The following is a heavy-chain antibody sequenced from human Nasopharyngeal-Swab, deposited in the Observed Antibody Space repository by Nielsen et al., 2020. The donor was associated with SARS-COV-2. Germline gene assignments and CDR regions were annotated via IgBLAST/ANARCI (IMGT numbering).Heavy chain of an antibody. Sequence: GESLKISCAASGFISSSYGMHWVRQAPGKGLEWVAVISYDGSNKYYADSVKGRFTISRDNSKNTLYLQMNSLRAEDTAVYYCARGDGYNYPFDYWGQGTLVTVSS. D-gene: IGHD5-24*01. CDR1: GFISSSYG. CDR2: ISYDGSNK. CDR3: ARGDGYNYPFDY. V-gene: IGHV3-30*19. J-gene: IGHJ4*02.